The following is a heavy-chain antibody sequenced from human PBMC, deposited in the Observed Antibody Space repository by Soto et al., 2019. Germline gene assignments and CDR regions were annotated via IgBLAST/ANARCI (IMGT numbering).Heavy chain of an antibody. CDR2: ISAYNGNT. V-gene: IGHV1-18*04. Sequence: SVKVACKAAGYTFTSYGISCVRQAPGQGLEWMGWISAYNGNTKYSQKLQGRVTMTTDTSTSTAYMELRSLRSDDTAVYYCARVDSSSSNHYYYHGMDVWGAVTTVPV. D-gene: IGHD6-6*01. CDR1: GYTFTSYG. J-gene: IGHJ6*02. CDR3: ARVDSSSSNHYYYHGMDV.